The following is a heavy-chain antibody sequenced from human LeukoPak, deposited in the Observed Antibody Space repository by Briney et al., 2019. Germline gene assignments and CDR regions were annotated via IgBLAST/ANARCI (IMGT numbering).Heavy chain of an antibody. CDR3: AKDSPVATR. Sequence: GGSLRLSCAASGFTFSNYAMSWVRQAPGKGLEWVSTISGSGGNTYYADSVKGRFTISRDNSKNTLFLQMNSLRAEDTAVYYCAKDSPVATRWGQGTLVTVSS. V-gene: IGHV3-23*01. CDR2: ISGSGGNT. D-gene: IGHD2-15*01. J-gene: IGHJ4*02. CDR1: GFTFSNYA.